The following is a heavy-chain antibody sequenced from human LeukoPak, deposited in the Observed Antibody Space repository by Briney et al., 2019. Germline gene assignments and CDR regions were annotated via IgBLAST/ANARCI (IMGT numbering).Heavy chain of an antibody. CDR2: INHSGST. Sequence: SETLSLTCAVYGGSFSGYYWSWIRQPPGKGLEWIGEINHSGSTNYNPPLKSRVTISVDTSKNQFSLKLSSVTAADTAVYYCARGGPRNSYGYKASWFAYWGQGTLVTVSS. J-gene: IGHJ4*02. CDR1: GGSFSGYY. V-gene: IGHV4-34*01. CDR3: ARGGPRNSYGYKASWFAY. D-gene: IGHD5-18*01.